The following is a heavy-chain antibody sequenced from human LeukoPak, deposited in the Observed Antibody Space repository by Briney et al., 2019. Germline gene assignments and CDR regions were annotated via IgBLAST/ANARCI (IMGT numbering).Heavy chain of an antibody. V-gene: IGHV4-39*07. CDR2: INHSGST. J-gene: IGHJ4*02. Sequence: SETLSLTCTVSGGSISSNTYYWSWIRQPPGKGLEWIGDINHSGSTDYNPFLKSRVTISVDTSKNQFSLNLNSVTAADTAVYYCARGGGRDFDYWGQGTLVTVSS. CDR3: ARGGGRDFDY. CDR1: GGSISSNTYY. D-gene: IGHD2-15*01.